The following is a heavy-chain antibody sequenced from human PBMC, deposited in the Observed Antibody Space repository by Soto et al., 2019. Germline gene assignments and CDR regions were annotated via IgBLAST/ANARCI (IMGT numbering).Heavy chain of an antibody. CDR2: IKQDGSEK. CDR1: GFTFSSYW. J-gene: IGHJ3*02. V-gene: IGHV3-7*01. CDR3: AVDPSYYDSSGYYLAGGVDI. D-gene: IGHD3-22*01. Sequence: PGGSLRLSCAASGFTFSSYWMSWVRQAPGKGLEWVANIKQDGSEKYYVDSVKGRFTISRDNAKNSLYLQMNSLRAEDTAVYYCAVDPSYYDSSGYYLAGGVDIWGQGTMVTVSS.